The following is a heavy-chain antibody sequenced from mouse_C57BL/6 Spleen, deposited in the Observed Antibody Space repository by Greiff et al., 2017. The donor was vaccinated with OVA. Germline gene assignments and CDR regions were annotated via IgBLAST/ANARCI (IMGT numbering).Heavy chain of an antibody. Sequence: QVQLQQSGAELVKPGASVKISCKASGYAFSSYWMNWVQQRPGKGLEWIGQIYPGDGDTNYNGKFKGKATLTADKSSSTAYMQLSSLTSEDSAVYFCARSGTGDWGQGTLVTVSA. J-gene: IGHJ3*01. D-gene: IGHD4-1*01. CDR2: IYPGDGDT. V-gene: IGHV1-80*01. CDR1: GYAFSSYW. CDR3: ARSGTGD.